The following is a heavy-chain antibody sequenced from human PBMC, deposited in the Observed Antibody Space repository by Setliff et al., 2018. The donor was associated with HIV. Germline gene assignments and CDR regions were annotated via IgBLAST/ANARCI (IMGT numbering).Heavy chain of an antibody. J-gene: IGHJ3*02. V-gene: IGHV1-24*01. CDR2: FDPKHGET. Sequence: WASVKVSCKVSGYTLTELSMHWVRQAPGKGLECMGRFDPKHGETIYAQKFQGRVSMTEDTSTDTAYMELSSLRSEDTAMYYCATTAMSHAFDIWGQGTMVTVSS. CDR3: ATTAMSHAFDI. D-gene: IGHD2-2*01. CDR1: GYTLTELS.